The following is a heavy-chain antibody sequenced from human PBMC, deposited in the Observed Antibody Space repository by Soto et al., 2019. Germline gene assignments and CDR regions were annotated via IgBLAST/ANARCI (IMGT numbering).Heavy chain of an antibody. CDR3: ARDSTYCGHDCYTGWAFDY. V-gene: IGHV3-7*03. J-gene: IGHJ4*02. Sequence: EVQLVESGGGLVQPGGSLRLSCAASGFILTNYWMSWVRQAPGKGLEWVAIIKQDGSEKYYVDSVKGRSTISRDSAKNSLNLQLNSLRAEDTAVYYCARDSTYCGHDCYTGWAFDYWGQGILVTVSS. CDR1: GFILTNYW. D-gene: IGHD2-21*02. CDR2: IKQDGSEK.